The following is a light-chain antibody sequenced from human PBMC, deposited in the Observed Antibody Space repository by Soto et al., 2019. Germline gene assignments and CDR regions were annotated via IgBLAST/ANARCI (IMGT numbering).Light chain of an antibody. CDR2: GVS. V-gene: IGKV3-20*01. CDR1: ESVSSTS. CDR3: QQYDKSVWT. Sequence: EIVLTQSPGTLSLSPGERATLSCWASESVSSTSLAWYQQKPGQAPRLLMYGVSSRATGIPDRFSGSGSGTDFTLTINRLEPEDFAVYFCQQYDKSVWTFGQGTKVDIK. J-gene: IGKJ1*01.